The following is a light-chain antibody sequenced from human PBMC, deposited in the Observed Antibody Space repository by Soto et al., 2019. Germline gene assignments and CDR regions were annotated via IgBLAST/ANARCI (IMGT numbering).Light chain of an antibody. CDR3: QQYGSSLWT. V-gene: IGKV3-20*01. CDR1: QSVSSSY. CDR2: GAS. J-gene: IGKJ1*01. Sequence: EIVLTQSPGTLSLSPGGSATLSCRASQSVSSSYLAWYQQKPGQAPRLLIYGASSRATGIPDRFSGSGSGTDFTLTISRLEPEDVAVYYCQQYGSSLWTFGQGTKVEIK.